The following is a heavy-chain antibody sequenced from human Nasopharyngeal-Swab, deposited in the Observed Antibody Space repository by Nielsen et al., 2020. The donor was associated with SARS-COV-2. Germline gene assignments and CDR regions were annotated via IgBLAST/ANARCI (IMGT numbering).Heavy chain of an antibody. CDR1: GFTFSSYG. CDR3: ARDSPGTDSSGYDDAFDI. Sequence: GGSLRLSCAASGFTFSSYGMHWVRPAPGKGLEWVAVIWYDGSNKYYADSVKGRFTISRDNSKNTLYLQMNSLRAEDTAVYYCARDSPGTDSSGYDDAFDIWGQGTMVTVSS. D-gene: IGHD3-22*01. J-gene: IGHJ3*02. CDR2: IWYDGSNK. V-gene: IGHV3-33*01.